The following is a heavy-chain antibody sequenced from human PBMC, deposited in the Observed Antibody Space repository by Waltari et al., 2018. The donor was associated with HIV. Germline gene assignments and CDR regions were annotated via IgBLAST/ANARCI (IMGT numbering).Heavy chain of an antibody. CDR3: VKEHQYSNTWYSYYGMDV. V-gene: IGHV3-23*01. J-gene: IGHJ6*02. Sequence: EVQLLESGGGLVQPGGSLRLSCAASGFTFSNYAINWVRQATGKGLVWVSAMMGRGYSTYYADSVKGQFTISRDNSNNNLYLQMNSLRAEDTALYFCVKEHQYSNTWYSYYGMDVWGQGTTVTVSS. CDR1: GFTFSNYA. D-gene: IGHD6-13*01. CDR2: MMGRGYST.